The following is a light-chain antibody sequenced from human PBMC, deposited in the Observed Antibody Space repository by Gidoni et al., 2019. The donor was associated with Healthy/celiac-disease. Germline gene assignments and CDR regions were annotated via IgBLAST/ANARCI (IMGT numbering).Light chain of an antibody. CDR2: QDS. CDR1: KSGDKY. V-gene: IGLV3-1*01. CDR3: QAWDSSTVPHVV. J-gene: IGLJ2*01. Sequence: SYELTQPPSASVSPGQTASITCPGDKSGDKYACWYQQKPGQSPVLVIYQDSKRPSGIPERFSGSNSGNTATLTISGTQAMDEADYYCQAWDSSTVPHVVFGGGTKLTVL.